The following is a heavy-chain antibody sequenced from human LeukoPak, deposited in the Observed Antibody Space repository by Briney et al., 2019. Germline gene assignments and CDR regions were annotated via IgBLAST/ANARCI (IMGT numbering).Heavy chain of an antibody. Sequence: KFQGRVTITRDTSASTAYMELSSLRSEDTAVYYCATGAYTAKDYWGQGTLVTVSS. CDR3: ATGAYTAKDY. J-gene: IGHJ4*02. D-gene: IGHD5-18*01. V-gene: IGHV1-3*01.